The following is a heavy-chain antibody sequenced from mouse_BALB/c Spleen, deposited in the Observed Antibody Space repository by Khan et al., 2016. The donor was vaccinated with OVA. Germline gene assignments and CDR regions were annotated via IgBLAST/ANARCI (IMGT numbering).Heavy chain of an antibody. J-gene: IGHJ3*01. CDR3: VREGAYYRSDGWFAY. Sequence: QIQLVQSGAELARPGASVKMSCKASGYTFTSYTIHWVRQRPGQALKWIGHINPSNNYTNYNQNFKDKATLIVDKSSSTAYMQLSSLTSEDSAVYYCVREGAYYRSDGWFAYWGQGTLVTVSA. CDR1: GYTFTSYT. V-gene: IGHV1-4*01. D-gene: IGHD2-14*01. CDR2: INPSNNYT.